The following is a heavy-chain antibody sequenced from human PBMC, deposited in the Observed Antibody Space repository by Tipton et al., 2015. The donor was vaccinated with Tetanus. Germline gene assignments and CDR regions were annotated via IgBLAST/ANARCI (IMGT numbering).Heavy chain of an antibody. CDR2: LSGSGDYT. CDR3: AKGAFGDFYYCGMDV. Sequence: SLRLSCVVSGFTFNTYAMNWVRRAPGKGLEWVSGLSGSGDYTYYADSVEGRFTISRDNSKNTLYLQMNSLRAEDTAVYYCAKGAFGDFYYCGMDVWGQGTAVTVSS. D-gene: IGHD3-16*01. CDR1: GFTFNTYA. V-gene: IGHV3-23*01. J-gene: IGHJ6*02.